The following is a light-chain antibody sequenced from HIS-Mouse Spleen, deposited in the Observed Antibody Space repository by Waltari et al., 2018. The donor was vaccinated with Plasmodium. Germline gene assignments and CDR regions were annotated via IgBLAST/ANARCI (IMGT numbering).Light chain of an antibody. CDR2: EGS. CDR3: CSYAGSSTWV. CDR1: SRDVGGYNL. V-gene: IGLV2-23*01. Sequence: QSALPQPASVSGSPGQSITISCTGTSRDVGGYNLVSWYQQHPGKAPKLMLYEGSKRPSGVSNRFSGSKSGNTASLTISGLQAEDEADYYCCSYAGSSTWVFGGGTKLTVL. J-gene: IGLJ3*02.